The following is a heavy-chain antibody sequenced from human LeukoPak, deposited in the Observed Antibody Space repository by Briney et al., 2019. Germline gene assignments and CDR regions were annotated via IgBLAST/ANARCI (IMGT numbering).Heavy chain of an antibody. Sequence: SETLSLTCTVSGGSISSYYWSWIRQPPGKGLEWIGYIYYSGGTNYNPSLKSRVTISVDTSKNQFSLKLSSVTAADTAVYYCARAPTVTTWGYYYYGMDVWGQGTTVTVSS. D-gene: IGHD4-17*01. V-gene: IGHV4-59*01. CDR3: ARAPTVTTWGYYYYGMDV. CDR2: IYYSGGT. CDR1: GGSISSYY. J-gene: IGHJ6*02.